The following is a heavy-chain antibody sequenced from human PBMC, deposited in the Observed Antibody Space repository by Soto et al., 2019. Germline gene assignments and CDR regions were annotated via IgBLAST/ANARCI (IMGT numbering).Heavy chain of an antibody. V-gene: IGHV1-46*01. J-gene: IGHJ6*02. D-gene: IGHD3-16*01. CDR1: GYTFTSYY. CDR2: INPSGGST. Sequence: QVQLVQSGAEVKKPGASVKVSCKASGYTFTSYYMHWVRQAPGQGLEWMGIINPSGGSTGYAQKFQGRVTMTRDTSTSTVYMELSSLRSEDTAVYYCARHQLLFGMDVCGQGTTVTVSS. CDR3: ARHQLLFGMDV.